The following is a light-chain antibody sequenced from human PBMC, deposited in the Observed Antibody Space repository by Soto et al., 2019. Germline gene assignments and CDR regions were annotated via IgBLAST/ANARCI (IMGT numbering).Light chain of an antibody. CDR1: ERIYSAY. Sequence: EVVFTQSPGTLSLSLGERATLSCRASERIYSAYLGWYQQKPGQAPRLLIYGTYSRATGITDRFSGSGSGTDFTLTISRLEPEDFAVYYCQQYGNSPITVGPGTRLDIK. V-gene: IGKV3-20*01. CDR2: GTY. CDR3: QQYGNSPIT. J-gene: IGKJ5*01.